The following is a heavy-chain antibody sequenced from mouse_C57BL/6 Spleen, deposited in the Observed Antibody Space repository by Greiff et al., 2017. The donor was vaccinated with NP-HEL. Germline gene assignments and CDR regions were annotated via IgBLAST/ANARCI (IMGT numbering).Heavy chain of an antibody. CDR3: ARRDGYDGGYAMDY. CDR1: GYTFTDYY. Sequence: EVQLQQSGPVLVKPGASVKMSCKASGYTFTDYYMNWVKQSHGKSLEWIGVINPYNGGTSYNQKFKGKATLTVDKSSSTAYMELNSLTSEDSAVYYCARRDGYDGGYAMDYWGQGTSVTVSS. V-gene: IGHV1-19*01. J-gene: IGHJ4*01. D-gene: IGHD2-2*01. CDR2: INPYNGGT.